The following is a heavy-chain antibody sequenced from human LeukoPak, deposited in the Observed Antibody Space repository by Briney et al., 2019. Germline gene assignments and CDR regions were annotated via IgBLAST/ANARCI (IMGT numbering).Heavy chain of an antibody. CDR3: ARGPPASYYDILTGYGAGFGP. CDR2: IYYSGST. V-gene: IGHV4-59*01. Sequence: PSETLSLTCTVSGGSISSYYWSWLRQPPGKGLEWIGYIYYSGSTNYNPSLKSRVTISVDTSKNQFSLKLSSVTAADTAVYYCARGPPASYYDILTGYGAGFGPWGQGTLVTVSS. D-gene: IGHD3-9*01. CDR1: GGSISSYY. J-gene: IGHJ5*02.